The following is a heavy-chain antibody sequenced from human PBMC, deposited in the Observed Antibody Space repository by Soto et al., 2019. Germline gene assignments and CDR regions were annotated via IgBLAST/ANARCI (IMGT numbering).Heavy chain of an antibody. V-gene: IGHV3-53*01. Sequence: GGSLRLSXAASGFSVSSFYMSWVRQAPGKGPVWVSGLSSGVATSYADSAKGRFTISRDRSKNTLSLQMNSLRVEDTAIYYCARAGYSSSLAYWGQGTLVTVSS. J-gene: IGHJ4*02. D-gene: IGHD6-6*01. CDR2: LSSGVAT. CDR1: GFSVSSFY. CDR3: ARAGYSSSLAY.